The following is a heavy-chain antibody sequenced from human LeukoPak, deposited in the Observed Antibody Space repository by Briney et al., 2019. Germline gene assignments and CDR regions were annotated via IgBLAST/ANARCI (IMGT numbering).Heavy chain of an antibody. V-gene: IGHV3-30*03. J-gene: IGHJ3*02. CDR1: GFTFSSYG. D-gene: IGHD6-13*01. CDR2: ISYDGSNK. Sequence: GGSLRLSCAASGFTFSSYGMHWVRQAPGKGLEWVAVISYDGSNKDYADSVKGRFTISRDNSKNTLYLQMNSLRAEDTAVYYCARHSSSSLDAFDIWGQGTMVTVPS. CDR3: ARHSSSSLDAFDI.